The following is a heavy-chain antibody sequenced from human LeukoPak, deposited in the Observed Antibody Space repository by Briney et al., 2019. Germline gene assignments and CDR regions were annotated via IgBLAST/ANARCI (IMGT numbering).Heavy chain of an antibody. V-gene: IGHV4-59*12. CDR3: ARVTATLLRDIAMVRSDPVPGYYYYMDV. J-gene: IGHJ6*03. Sequence: SETLSLTCTVSGGSISSYYWSWIRQPPGKGLEWIGYIYYGGSTNYNPSLKSRVAISVDTSKNQFSLKLSSVTAADTAVYYCARVTATLLRDIAMVRSDPVPGYYYYMDVWGKGTTVTVSS. CDR2: IYYGGST. D-gene: IGHD5-18*01. CDR1: GGSISSYY.